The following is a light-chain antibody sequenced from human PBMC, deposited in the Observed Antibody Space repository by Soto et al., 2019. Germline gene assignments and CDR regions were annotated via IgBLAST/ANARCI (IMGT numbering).Light chain of an antibody. V-gene: IGKV3-20*01. Sequence: EIVLTQSPGTLSLSPGERATLSFRASQSVRSNLAWYQQKPGQAPRLLIYGASRRATGIPDRFSGSGSGTDFTLTISRLEPEDFAVYYCQQYDSSPITFGQGTRLEIK. CDR3: QQYDSSPIT. CDR1: QSVRSN. J-gene: IGKJ5*01. CDR2: GAS.